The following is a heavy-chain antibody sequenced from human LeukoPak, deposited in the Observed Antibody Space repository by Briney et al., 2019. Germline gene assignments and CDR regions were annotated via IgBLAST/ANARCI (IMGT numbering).Heavy chain of an antibody. CDR3: AREYTSGYYRTFDY. J-gene: IGHJ4*02. CDR1: EFILSSYT. CDR2: ISYDGSNK. V-gene: IGHV3-30-3*01. Sequence: GGSLRLSCAASEFILSSYTMHWVRPVPGKGRGWVAIISYDGSNKAYAGSVKGRFTISRDNSKNTLYLQMTGLRPTDTAIYYCAREYTSGYYRTFDYWGQGTLVTVSS. D-gene: IGHD3-22*01.